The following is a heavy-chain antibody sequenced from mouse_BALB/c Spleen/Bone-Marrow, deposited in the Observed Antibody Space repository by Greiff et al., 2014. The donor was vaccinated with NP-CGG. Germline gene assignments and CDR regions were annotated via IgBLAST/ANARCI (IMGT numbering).Heavy chain of an antibody. CDR3: ASGNPFAY. D-gene: IGHD2-1*01. CDR2: INPGTGYT. V-gene: IGHV1-7*01. CDR1: GYTFTSYW. J-gene: IGHJ3*01. Sequence: QVQLKESGAELAKPGASVKMSCKASGYTFTSYWMHWVKQRPGQGLEWIGNINPGTGYTECNQKFKDKATLTADKSSSTAYMQLNSLTSDDSAAYYCASGNPFAYWGQGTLVTVSA.